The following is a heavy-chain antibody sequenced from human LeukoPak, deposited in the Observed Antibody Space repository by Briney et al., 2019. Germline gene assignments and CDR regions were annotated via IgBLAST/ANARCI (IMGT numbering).Heavy chain of an antibody. Sequence: GASVKVSCKASGYTFTGYYMHWVRQAPGQGLEWMGWINPNSGGTNYAQKFQGRVTMTRDTSISTAYMELSRLRSDDTAVYYCARDRSLGLWDAFDIWGQGTMVTVSS. V-gene: IGHV1-2*02. CDR2: INPNSGGT. J-gene: IGHJ3*02. CDR3: ARDRSLGLWDAFDI. CDR1: GYTFTGYY. D-gene: IGHD1-26*01.